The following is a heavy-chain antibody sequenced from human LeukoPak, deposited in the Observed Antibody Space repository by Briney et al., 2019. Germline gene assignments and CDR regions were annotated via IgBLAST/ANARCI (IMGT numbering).Heavy chain of an antibody. J-gene: IGHJ4*02. CDR1: GFTFSSSW. CDR2: IKQDGSEK. V-gene: IGHV3-7*01. CDR3: EREGPFDY. Sequence: GGSLRLSCAASGFTFSSSWMSWVRQAPGKGLEWVANIKQDGSEKYYVDSVKGRFTISIDNAKNSLYLQMNSLRTDDTAVYYCEREGPFDYWGQGTLVTVSS.